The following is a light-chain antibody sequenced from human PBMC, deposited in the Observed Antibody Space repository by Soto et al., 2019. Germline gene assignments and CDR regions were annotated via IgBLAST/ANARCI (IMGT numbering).Light chain of an antibody. CDR1: QPISNY. Sequence: DIQMTQTQSSLSASVGDRVTITCRASQPISNYLNWYQQKPGKAPKLLIYAASSLQSGVPSRLSGSGSGTDFTLAISSLQPEDFATYYCQQSYSTPWTFGQGTKV. V-gene: IGKV1-39*01. J-gene: IGKJ1*01. CDR2: AAS. CDR3: QQSYSTPWT.